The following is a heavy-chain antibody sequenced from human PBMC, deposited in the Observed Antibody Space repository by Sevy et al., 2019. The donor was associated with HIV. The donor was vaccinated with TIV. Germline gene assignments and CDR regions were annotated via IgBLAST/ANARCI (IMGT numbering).Heavy chain of an antibody. CDR2: ISGSGGNR. D-gene: IGHD1-26*01. J-gene: IGHJ4*02. Sequence: GGSLRLSCTASGFTFSSYAMSWVRQAPGKGLEWVSTISGSGGNRYYADSLKGRFTISRDNSRNTVLLQMTNLRAEDTAVYYCAKNRVGSYPDYWGQGTLVTVPS. CDR3: AKNRVGSYPDY. CDR1: GFTFSSYA. V-gene: IGHV3-23*01.